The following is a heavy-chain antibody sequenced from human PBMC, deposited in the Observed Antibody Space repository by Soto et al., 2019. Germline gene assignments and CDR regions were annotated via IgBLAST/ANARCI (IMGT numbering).Heavy chain of an antibody. J-gene: IGHJ6*02. CDR3: ARDSSSSCYYYYGMDV. V-gene: IGHV3-21*01. CDR1: GCTFSIYS. D-gene: IGHD6-6*01. CDR2: ISSSSSYI. Sequence: RVLKVTGVDPGCTFSIYSMKWVRQAPGKGLEWVSSISSSSSYIYYADSVKGRFTISRDNAKNSLYLQMNSLRAEDTAVYYCARDSSSSCYYYYGMDVWRQGSTVTVS.